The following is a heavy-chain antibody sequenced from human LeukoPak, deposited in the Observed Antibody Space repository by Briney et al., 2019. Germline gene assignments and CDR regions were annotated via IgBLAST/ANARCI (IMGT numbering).Heavy chain of an antibody. V-gene: IGHV3-53*01. Sequence: GGSLRLSCAASGFTVSSNYMSWVRQAPGKGLEWVSVIYSGGSTYYADSVKGRFTISRDNSKNTLYLQMNSLRAEDTAVYYCARREDFYYCMDVWGKGTTVTVSS. CDR3: ARREDFYYCMDV. J-gene: IGHJ6*03. CDR2: IYSGGST. CDR1: GFTVSSNY.